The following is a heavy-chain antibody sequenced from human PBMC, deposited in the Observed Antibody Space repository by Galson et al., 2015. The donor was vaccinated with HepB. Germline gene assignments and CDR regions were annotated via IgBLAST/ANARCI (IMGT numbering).Heavy chain of an antibody. CDR1: GFSLTTSGMC. CDR3: AHSPPSAQNRFDT. Sequence: LVKPTQTLTLTCTFSGFSLTTSGMCVSWIRQPPGKALEWLARIDWDDDEYYSTSLKSRLSITKDTSKNQVVLTKTDMDPVDTATYYCAHSPPSAQNRFDTWGQGTLVTVSS. CDR2: IDWDDDE. J-gene: IGHJ5*02. V-gene: IGHV2-70*12.